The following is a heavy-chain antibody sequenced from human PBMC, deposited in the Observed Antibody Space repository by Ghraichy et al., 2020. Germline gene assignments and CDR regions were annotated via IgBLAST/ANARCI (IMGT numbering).Heavy chain of an antibody. J-gene: IGHJ4*02. CDR3: ARGGTSGPVDY. Sequence: SETLSLTCTVSGGSITSDYWSWIRQPPGKGLEWIGYIYYSGNTNYNPSLKSRLTISVDTSKNQFSLKLRSVTAADTAVYYCARGGTSGPVDYWGQGTLVTVSS. V-gene: IGHV4-59*01. CDR2: IYYSGNT. CDR1: GGSITSDY. D-gene: IGHD5-12*01.